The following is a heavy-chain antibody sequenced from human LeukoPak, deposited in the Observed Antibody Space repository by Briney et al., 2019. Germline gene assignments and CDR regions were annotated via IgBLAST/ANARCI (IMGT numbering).Heavy chain of an antibody. CDR2: INPNSGGT. J-gene: IGHJ4*02. V-gene: IGHV1-2*02. Sequence: ASVKVSCKASGYTFTGYYMHWVRQAPGQGLEWMGWINPNSGGTNYAQKFQGRVTMTRDTSTSTVYMELSSLRSEDTAVYYCARDSSSWYYFDYWGQGTLVTVSS. CDR3: ARDSSSWYYFDY. D-gene: IGHD6-13*01. CDR1: GYTFTGYY.